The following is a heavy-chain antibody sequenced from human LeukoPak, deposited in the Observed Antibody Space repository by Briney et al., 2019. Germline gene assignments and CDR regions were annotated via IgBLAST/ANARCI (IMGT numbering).Heavy chain of an antibody. CDR2: IYYSGST. D-gene: IGHD6-19*01. Sequence: SETLSLTCTVSGGSISNGDYYWGWIRQPPGKGLEWIGSIYYSGSTYYNPSLKSRVTISVDTSKNQFSLKLSSVTAADTAGYYCARIKGSGWYGHYFDYWGQGTLVTVSS. J-gene: IGHJ4*02. V-gene: IGHV4-39*07. CDR3: ARIKGSGWYGHYFDY. CDR1: GGSISNGDYY.